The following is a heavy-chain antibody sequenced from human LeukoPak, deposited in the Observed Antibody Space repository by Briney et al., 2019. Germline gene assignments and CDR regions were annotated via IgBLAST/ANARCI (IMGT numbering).Heavy chain of an antibody. J-gene: IGHJ4*02. Sequence: GGSLRLSCAASGFTFSTYNMNWVRQAPGKGLEWVSSISIISSYIYYADSVKGRFTISGDNAKNSLYLQMNSLRAEDTAVYYCARAEAAGGAFDYWGQGTLVTVSS. CDR1: GFTFSTYN. CDR2: ISIISSYI. D-gene: IGHD6-13*01. CDR3: ARAEAAGGAFDY. V-gene: IGHV3-21*01.